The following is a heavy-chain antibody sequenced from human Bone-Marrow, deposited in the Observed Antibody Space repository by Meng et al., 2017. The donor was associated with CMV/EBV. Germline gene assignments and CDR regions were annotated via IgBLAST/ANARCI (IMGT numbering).Heavy chain of an antibody. J-gene: IGHJ5*02. D-gene: IGHD2-15*01. Sequence: MSCVRQARGKWLEWVSAISPGGGATHNADSVMVRCAISRDNSQNTLFLHMNSLRVEDTAKYFCAKDVGDCSGGACSLAADWFDPRGQGILVTVSS. V-gene: IGHV3-23*01. CDR3: AKDVGDCSGGACSLAADWFDP. CDR2: ISPGGGAT.